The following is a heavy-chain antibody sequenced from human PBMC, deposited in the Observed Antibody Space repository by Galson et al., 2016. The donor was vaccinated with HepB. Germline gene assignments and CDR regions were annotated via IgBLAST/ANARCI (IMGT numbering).Heavy chain of an antibody. D-gene: IGHD4-11*01. CDR3: ARSYTN. V-gene: IGHV4-34*01. Sequence: SETLSLTCDVYVWSFSGYYWSWIRQPPGKGLEWIGEINYIGGTDYSPYLKSRITISVDTSKNQFSLELSSVTAADTAMYYCARSYTNWGQGTLVTVSS. CDR1: VWSFSGYY. J-gene: IGHJ4*02. CDR2: INYIGGT.